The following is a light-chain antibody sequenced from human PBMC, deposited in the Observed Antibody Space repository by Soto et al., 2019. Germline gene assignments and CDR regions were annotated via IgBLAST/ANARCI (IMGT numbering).Light chain of an antibody. J-gene: IGKJ4*01. V-gene: IGKV1-39*01. CDR3: QQTFSTLLS. CDR2: AAS. Sequence: IQMTQSPSSLSASVGYRVTISCRASQSISSNLNWLQQKPGKAPKVLIYAASSLQSGVPSRFSGSGSGTEFTLTISSLQPEDFATYYCQQTFSTLLSFGGGTKVDIK. CDR1: QSISSN.